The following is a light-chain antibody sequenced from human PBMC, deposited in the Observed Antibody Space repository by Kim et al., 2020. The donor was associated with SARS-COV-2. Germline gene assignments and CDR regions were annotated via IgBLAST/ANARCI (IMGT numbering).Light chain of an antibody. Sequence: GKTVTIACTGSSASIASNYVQWYQQRPGSAPNTVIYEDNQRPSGVHDRFSGSIDSSSNSASLTISGLKTEDEADYYCQSYDSSNRVFGGGTQLTVL. CDR2: EDN. CDR1: SASIASNY. J-gene: IGLJ3*02. CDR3: QSYDSSNRV. V-gene: IGLV6-57*02.